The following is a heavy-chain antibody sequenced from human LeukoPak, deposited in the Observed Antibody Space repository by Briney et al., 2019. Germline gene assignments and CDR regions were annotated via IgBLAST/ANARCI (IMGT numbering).Heavy chain of an antibody. CDR1: GFTFSSYW. CDR3: ARAKGCGSTSCYSYYFDY. D-gene: IGHD2-2*01. J-gene: IGHJ4*02. CDR2: INSDGSST. Sequence: PGGSLRLSCAASGFTFSSYWMHWVRQAPGKGLVWVSRINSDGSSTSYADSVKGRFTISRDSAKNTLFLQMDSLRADDTAVYYCARAKGCGSTSCYSYYFDYWGQGTLVTVSS. V-gene: IGHV3-74*01.